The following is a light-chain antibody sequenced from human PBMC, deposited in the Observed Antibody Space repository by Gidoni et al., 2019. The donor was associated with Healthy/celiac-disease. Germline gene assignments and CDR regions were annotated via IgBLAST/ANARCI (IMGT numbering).Light chain of an antibody. CDR3: CSYAGSSTYV. V-gene: IGLV2-23*01. J-gene: IGLJ1*01. CDR2: EGS. CDR1: SSDVGSYNL. Sequence: QSALTQPASVSWSPGQSITISCTGTSSDVGSYNLVSWYQQHPGKAPKLMIYEGSKRPSGVSNSFSGSKYGKTASLTISGLKAEDEADYYCCSYAGSSTYVFGTGTKVTVL.